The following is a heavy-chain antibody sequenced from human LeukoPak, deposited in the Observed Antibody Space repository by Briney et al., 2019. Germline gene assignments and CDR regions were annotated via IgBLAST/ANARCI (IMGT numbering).Heavy chain of an antibody. V-gene: IGHV3-48*03. CDR3: ARAYSSSSPTFDY. Sequence: GGSLRLSCAASGFTFSSYEMNWVRQAPGKGLEWVSYISSSGSTIYYADSVKGRFTISRDNAKNSLYLQMNSLRAEDTAVYYCARAYSSSSPTFDYWGQGTLVAVSS. D-gene: IGHD6-6*01. CDR2: ISSSGSTI. CDR1: GFTFSSYE. J-gene: IGHJ4*02.